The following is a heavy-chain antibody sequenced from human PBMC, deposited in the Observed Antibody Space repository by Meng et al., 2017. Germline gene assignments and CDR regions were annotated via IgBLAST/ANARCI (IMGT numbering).Heavy chain of an antibody. D-gene: IGHD3-10*01. J-gene: IGHJ6*02. Sequence: ASVKVSCKASGYTFTSYGISWVRQAPGQGLEWMGWISAYNGNTNYAQKLQGRVTMTTDTSTSTAYMELSSLRSEDTAVYYCARSYYGSGSYTYYYYYGMDVWGQGTTVTVSS. CDR2: ISAYNGNT. V-gene: IGHV1-18*01. CDR1: GYTFTSYG. CDR3: ARSYYGSGSYTYYYYYGMDV.